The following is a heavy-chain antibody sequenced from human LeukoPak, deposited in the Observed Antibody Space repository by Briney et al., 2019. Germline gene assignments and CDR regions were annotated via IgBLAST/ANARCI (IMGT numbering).Heavy chain of an antibody. CDR2: ISGSGGST. CDR3: ARDSGYGRY. D-gene: IGHD5-12*01. CDR1: GFTFSSYA. V-gene: IGHV3-23*01. Sequence: GGSLRLSCAASGFTFSSYAMSWVRQAPGKGLEWVSAISGSGGSTYYADSVKGRFTISRDNAKNSLYLQMNSLRAEDTAVYYCARDSGYGRYWGQGSLVTVSS. J-gene: IGHJ4*02.